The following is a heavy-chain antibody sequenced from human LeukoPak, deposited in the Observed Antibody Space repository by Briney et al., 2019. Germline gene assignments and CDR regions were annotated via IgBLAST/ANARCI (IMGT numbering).Heavy chain of an antibody. V-gene: IGHV3-21*01. D-gene: IGHD3-16*02. CDR2: ISSSSSYI. CDR1: GFTFSNYA. J-gene: IGHJ4*02. CDR3: ARVGAGGYVWGSYRYYLDY. Sequence: GGSLRLSCAASGFTFSNYAMNWVRQAPGKGLEWVSSISSSSSYIYYADSVKGRFTISRDNAKNSLYLQMNSLRAEDTAVYYCARVGAGGYVWGSYRYYLDYWGQGTLVTVSS.